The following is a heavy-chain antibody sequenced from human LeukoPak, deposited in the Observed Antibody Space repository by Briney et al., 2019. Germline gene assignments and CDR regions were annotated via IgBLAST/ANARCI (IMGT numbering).Heavy chain of an antibody. CDR3: AKGGGYSYAYYFDY. Sequence: GGFLRLSCAASGFTFSSYAMSWVRQAPGKGLEWVSAISGSGGSTYYADSVKGRFTISRDNSKNTLYLQMNSLRAEDTAVYYCAKGGGYSYAYYFDYWGQGTLVTVSS. V-gene: IGHV3-23*01. CDR1: GFTFSSYA. J-gene: IGHJ4*02. D-gene: IGHD5-18*01. CDR2: ISGSGGST.